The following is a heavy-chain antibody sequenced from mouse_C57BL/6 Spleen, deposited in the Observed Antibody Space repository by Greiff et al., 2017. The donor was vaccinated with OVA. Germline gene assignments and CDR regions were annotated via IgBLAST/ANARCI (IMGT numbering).Heavy chain of an antibody. D-gene: IGHD1-3*01. Sequence: VQGVESGAELVKPGASVKISCKASGYAFSSYWMNWVKQRPGKGLEWIGQIYPGDGDTNYNGKFKGKATLTADKSSSTAYMQLSSLTSEDSAVYFCARRGSYNAMDYWGQGTSVTVSS. CDR1: GYAFSSYW. CDR3: ARRGSYNAMDY. CDR2: IYPGDGDT. J-gene: IGHJ4*01. V-gene: IGHV1-80*01.